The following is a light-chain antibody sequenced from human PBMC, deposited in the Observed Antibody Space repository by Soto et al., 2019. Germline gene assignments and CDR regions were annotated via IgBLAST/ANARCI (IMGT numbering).Light chain of an antibody. V-gene: IGKV1-39*01. CDR3: QRGYSTAVT. J-gene: IGKJ4*01. CDR1: QSISRY. CDR2: AAS. Sequence: IQMTQSPSSLSASVRDRVTITCRASQSISRYLNWYQQKPGTAPKLLISAASNLESGVPSRFSGGGSGTDFTLTIGGLQPEDFVTYYCQRGYSTAVTFGGGTKVEI.